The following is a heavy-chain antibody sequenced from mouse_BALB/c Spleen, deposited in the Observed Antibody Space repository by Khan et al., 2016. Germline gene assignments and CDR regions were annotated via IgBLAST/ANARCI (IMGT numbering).Heavy chain of an antibody. CDR3: AGYDGYFVDY. D-gene: IGHD2-3*01. CDR1: GDSFTSGY. CDR2: ISYCGST. J-gene: IGHJ2*01. Sequence: EVQLQESGPSLVKPSQTLSLTCSVTGDSFTSGYWNWIRKFPGNKLEYMGYISYCGSTYYNPSLISRISITRDTSTTQSYLQLNSVTTEDTATYDCAGYDGYFVDYWGQDTTLTGSS. V-gene: IGHV3-8*02.